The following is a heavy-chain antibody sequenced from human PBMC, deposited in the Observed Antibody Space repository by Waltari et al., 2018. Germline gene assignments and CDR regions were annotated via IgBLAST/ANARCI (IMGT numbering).Heavy chain of an antibody. CDR2: IYSGGST. D-gene: IGHD3-3*01. V-gene: IGHV3-53*01. CDR1: GGSISSYY. Sequence: VQLQESGPGLVKPSETLSLTCTVSGGSISSYYWSWIRQPPGKGLEWVSVIYSGGSTYYADSVKGRFTISRDNSKNTLYLQMNSLRAEDTAVYYCARAKTDKYYDFSGFAFDIWGQGTMVTVSS. CDR3: ARAKTDKYYDFSGFAFDI. J-gene: IGHJ3*02.